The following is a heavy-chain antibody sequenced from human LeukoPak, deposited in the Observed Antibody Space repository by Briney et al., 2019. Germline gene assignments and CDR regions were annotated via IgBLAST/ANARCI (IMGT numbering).Heavy chain of an antibody. J-gene: IGHJ4*02. CDR2: ISVSGNT. Sequence: GGSLRLSCAASGFTFSRYWMSWVRQAPGKGLEWVSAISVSGNTYHADSVKGRFTISRDSSKNTLYLQMNSLRAGDAAVYYCAKAPVTTCSGAYCYPFDYWSQGTLVTVSS. V-gene: IGHV3-23*01. D-gene: IGHD2-15*01. CDR3: AKAPVTTCSGAYCYPFDY. CDR1: GFTFSRYW.